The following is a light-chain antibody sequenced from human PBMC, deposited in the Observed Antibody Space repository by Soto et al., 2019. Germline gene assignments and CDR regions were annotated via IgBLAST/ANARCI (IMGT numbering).Light chain of an antibody. J-gene: IGLJ1*01. V-gene: IGLV2-14*03. CDR3: SSYISSSTPYV. CDR1: SSDIGGYNF. CDR2: GVS. Sequence: QSVLTQPASVSGSPGQSITISCTGTSSDIGGYNFVSWYQHHPGKAPRLMIFGVSDRPSGVSDRFSGSKSGNTASLTISGLQAEDEADYYCSSYISSSTPYVFRTGTKVTVL.